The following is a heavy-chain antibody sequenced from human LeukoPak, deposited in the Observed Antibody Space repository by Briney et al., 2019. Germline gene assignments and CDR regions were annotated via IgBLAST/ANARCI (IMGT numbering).Heavy chain of an antibody. D-gene: IGHD6-19*01. V-gene: IGHV5-51*01. Sequence: GASLQISCKASGYSFTNYWIGWVRQLPGKGLEWMGIIYPGDSDTRYSPSFQGQVTISADKSISTAYLQWSSLKASDTAMYYCARHVSRIWDSSAGYFDYWGQGTLVTVSS. CDR3: ARHVSRIWDSSAGYFDY. CDR2: IYPGDSDT. J-gene: IGHJ4*02. CDR1: GYSFTNYW.